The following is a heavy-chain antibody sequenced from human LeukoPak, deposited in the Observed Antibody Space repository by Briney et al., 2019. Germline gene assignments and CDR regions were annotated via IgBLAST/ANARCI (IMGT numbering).Heavy chain of an antibody. CDR2: ISSSGANT. J-gene: IGHJ4*02. CDR1: GFTFSNYT. V-gene: IGHV3-23*01. D-gene: IGHD2-2*01. CDR3: AKGGEYQLPGDY. Sequence: GGSLRLSCAASGFTFSNYTMSWVRQAPGKGLEWVSTISSSGANTYYADSVKGRLTISRDNSKNTLYLQMNSLRAEDTAVYYCAKGGEYQLPGDYWGQGTLVTVSS.